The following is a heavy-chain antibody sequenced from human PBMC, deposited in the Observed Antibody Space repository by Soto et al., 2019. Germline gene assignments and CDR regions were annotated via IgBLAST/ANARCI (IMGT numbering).Heavy chain of an antibody. V-gene: IGHV4-31*03. CDR3: ARDPVVLTAARLGYYYYYGTDA. CDR1: GDSISSGGYY. Sequence: SETLSLTRTVSGDSISSGGYYWSWIRQHPGKGLEWIGYIYYSGSTYYNPSLKSRVTISVDTSKNQFSLKLSSVTAADTAVYYCARDPVVLTAARLGYYYYYGTDAWG. J-gene: IGHJ6*02. CDR2: IYYSGST. D-gene: IGHD6-6*01.